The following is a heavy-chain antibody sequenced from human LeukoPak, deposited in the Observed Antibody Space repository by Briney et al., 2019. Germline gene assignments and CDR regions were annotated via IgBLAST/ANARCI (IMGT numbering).Heavy chain of an antibody. CDR3: ARGPPYSSGWYLY. CDR2: INHSEST. Sequence: SETLSLTCAVYGGSFSGYYWSWIRQPPGKGLEWIGEINHSESTNYNPSLKSRVTISVDTSKNQFSLKLSSVTAADTAVYYCARGPPYSSGWYLYWGQGTLVTVSS. CDR1: GGSFSGYY. V-gene: IGHV4-34*01. D-gene: IGHD6-19*01. J-gene: IGHJ4*02.